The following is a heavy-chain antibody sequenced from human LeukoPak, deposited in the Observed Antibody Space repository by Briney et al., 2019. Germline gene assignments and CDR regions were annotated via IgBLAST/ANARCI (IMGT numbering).Heavy chain of an antibody. D-gene: IGHD6-25*01. CDR1: GYTFTGYY. V-gene: IGHV1-2*02. J-gene: IGHJ6*03. CDR3: ARDGKRLPNYYYYYYMDV. Sequence: ASVKVSCKASGYTFTGYYMHWVRQAPGQGLEWMGWINPNSGGTNYAQKFQGRVTMTRDTSISTAYMELSRLRSDDTAVYYCARDGKRLPNYYYYYYMDVWGKGTTVTVSS. CDR2: INPNSGGT.